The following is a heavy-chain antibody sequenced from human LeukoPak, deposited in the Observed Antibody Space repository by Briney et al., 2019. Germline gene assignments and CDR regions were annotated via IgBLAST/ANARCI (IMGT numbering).Heavy chain of an antibody. Sequence: ASVTVSCTASGYTFTSYDINWVRQAPGQGLEWMGWMNSNRGNTDYAQKFQGRVTMTRNTSISTAYMELSSLRSEDTAVYYCARGRRGLRYFDWLLHYMDVWGKGTTVTISS. CDR1: GYTFTSYD. D-gene: IGHD3-9*01. CDR2: MNSNRGNT. V-gene: IGHV1-8*01. J-gene: IGHJ6*03. CDR3: ARGRRGLRYFDWLLHYMDV.